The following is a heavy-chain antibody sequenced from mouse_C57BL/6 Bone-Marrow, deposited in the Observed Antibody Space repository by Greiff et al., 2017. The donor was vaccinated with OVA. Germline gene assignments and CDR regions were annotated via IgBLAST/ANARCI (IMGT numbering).Heavy chain of an antibody. V-gene: IGHV1-63*01. CDR3: ARNYGSSLFDY. CDR2: IYPGGGYA. D-gene: IGHD1-1*01. Sequence: QVQLQQSGAELVRPGTSVTMSCKASGYTFTNYWIGWAKQRPGHGLEWIGDIYPGGGYANYNEKFKGKATLTADKSSSTAYMQFSSLTSEDSAIYYCARNYGSSLFDYWGQGTTLTVSS. J-gene: IGHJ2*01. CDR1: GYTFTNYW.